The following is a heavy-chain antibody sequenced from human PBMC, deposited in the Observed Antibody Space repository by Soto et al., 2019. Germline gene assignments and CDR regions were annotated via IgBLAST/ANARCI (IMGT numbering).Heavy chain of an antibody. CDR2: ISWNSGSI. Sequence: PGGSLRLSCAASGFTFDDYATHWVRQAPGKGLEWVSGISWNSGSIGYADSVKGRFTISRGNAKNSLYLQMNSLRAEDTALYYCAKDKATWTFAYFDYWGQGTLVTVSS. J-gene: IGHJ4*02. D-gene: IGHD3-16*01. CDR1: GFTFDDYA. CDR3: AKDKATWTFAYFDY. V-gene: IGHV3-9*01.